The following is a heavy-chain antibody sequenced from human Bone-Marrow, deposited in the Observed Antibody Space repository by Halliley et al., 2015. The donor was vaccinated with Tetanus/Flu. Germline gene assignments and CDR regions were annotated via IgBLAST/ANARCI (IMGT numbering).Heavy chain of an antibody. CDR3: ARGRKYYYDSSGYTKFFDY. CDR1: GGSISSHY. J-gene: IGHJ4*02. CDR2: IYYSGST. Sequence: TLSLTCTVSGGSISSHYWSWIRQPPGKGLEWIGYIYYSGSTDYNPSLKSRVTISVDTSRTQFSLKLSSVTAADTAVYYCARGRKYYYDSSGYTKFFDYWGLGTLVTVSS. V-gene: IGHV4-59*11. D-gene: IGHD3-22*01.